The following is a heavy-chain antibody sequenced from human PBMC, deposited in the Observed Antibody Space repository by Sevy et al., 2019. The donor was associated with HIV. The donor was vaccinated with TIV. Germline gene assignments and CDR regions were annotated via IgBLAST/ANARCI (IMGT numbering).Heavy chain of an antibody. J-gene: IGHJ6*02. CDR2: ISWNSGSI. CDR1: GFTFDDYA. CDR3: AKDVWSGYGEYYYYGMDV. V-gene: IGHV3-9*01. Sequence: GGSLRLSCAASGFTFDDYAMHWVRQAPGKGLEWVSGISWNSGSIGYADSVKGRFTISGDNAKNSLYLQMNSLIAEDTALYYCAKDVWSGYGEYYYYGMDVWGQGTTVTVSS. D-gene: IGHD3-3*01.